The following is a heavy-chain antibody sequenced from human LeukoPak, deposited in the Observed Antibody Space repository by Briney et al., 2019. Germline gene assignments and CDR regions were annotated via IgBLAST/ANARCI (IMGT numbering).Heavy chain of an antibody. V-gene: IGHV3-23*01. J-gene: IGHJ3*02. CDR3: AKISGLYIAVSGIDFDI. D-gene: IGHD6-19*01. Sequence: PGGSLRLSCAASGFTFSSYAMSWVRQAPGKGLEWVSAISGSGGSTYYADSVKARFTISRDNSKNTLYLQMNSLRAEDTAVYYCAKISGLYIAVSGIDFDIWGQGTMVTVSS. CDR1: GFTFSSYA. CDR2: ISGSGGST.